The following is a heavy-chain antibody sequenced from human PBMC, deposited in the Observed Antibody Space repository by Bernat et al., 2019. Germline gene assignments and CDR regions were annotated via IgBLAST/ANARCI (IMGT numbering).Heavy chain of an antibody. V-gene: IGHV3-30*01. D-gene: IGHD3-9*01. CDR3: ARDYRRAVRSFDWSPGRVSYFDY. Sequence: QVQLVESGGGVVQPGRSLRLSCAASGFTFSSYAMHWVRQAPGKGLEWVAVISYDGSNKYYADSVKGRFTISRDNSKNTLYLQMNSLRAEDTAVYYCARDYRRAVRSFDWSPGRVSYFDYWGQGTLVTVSS. J-gene: IGHJ4*02. CDR2: ISYDGSNK. CDR1: GFTFSSYA.